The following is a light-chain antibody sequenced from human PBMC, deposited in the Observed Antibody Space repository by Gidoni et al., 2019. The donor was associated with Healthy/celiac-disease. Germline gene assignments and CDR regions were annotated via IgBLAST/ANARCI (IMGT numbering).Light chain of an antibody. CDR2: KAS. CDR3: QQYNSYSRT. V-gene: IGKV1-5*03. CDR1: QNISSW. J-gene: IGKJ2*01. Sequence: DIKMTQSPSTLSASVGDRVTITCRDSQNISSWFAWYQQKPGKAPKLLNYKASSLESGVPSRFSGSGSGTEFTLTISSLQPDDFATYYCQQYNSYSRTFGQGTKLEIK.